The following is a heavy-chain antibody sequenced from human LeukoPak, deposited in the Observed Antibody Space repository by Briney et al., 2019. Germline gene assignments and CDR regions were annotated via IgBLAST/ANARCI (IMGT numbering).Heavy chain of an antibody. CDR2: ITSGGTSI. V-gene: IGHV3-11*04. D-gene: IGHD3-22*01. CDR3: AKDGTYYYDSSGYSFDY. J-gene: IGHJ4*02. CDR1: GFTFSDYY. Sequence: GGSLRLSCAASGFTFSDYYMTWIRQAPGKGLEWVSFITSGGTSIYYADSVKGRFTISRDNAKKLLFLQMNSLRAEDTAVYYCAKDGTYYYDSSGYSFDYWGQGTLVTVSS.